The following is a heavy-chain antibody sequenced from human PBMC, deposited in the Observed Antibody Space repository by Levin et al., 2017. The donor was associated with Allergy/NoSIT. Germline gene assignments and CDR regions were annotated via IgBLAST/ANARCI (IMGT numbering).Heavy chain of an antibody. V-gene: IGHV2-5*02. J-gene: IGHJ3*02. CDR2: IYWDDDK. CDR1: GFSLSTSGVG. D-gene: IGHD6-19*01. CDR3: AHRGYSSGWAPYAFDI. Sequence: SGPTLVKPTQTLTLTCTFSGFSLSTSGVGVGWIRQPPGKALEWLALIYWDDDKRYSPSLKSRLTITKDTSKNQVVLTMTNMDPVDTATSYCAHRGYSSGWAPYAFDIWGQGTMVTVSS.